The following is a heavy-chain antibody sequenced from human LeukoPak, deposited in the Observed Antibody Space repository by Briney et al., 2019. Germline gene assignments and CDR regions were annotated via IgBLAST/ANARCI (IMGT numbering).Heavy chain of an antibody. V-gene: IGHV3-21*01. Sequence: PGGSLRLSCAASGFTFSSYSMNWVRQAPGERLEWVSSISSSSSYIYYADSVKGRFTISRDDAKNSLFLQMNSLRAEDTAVYYCARDRITMVRGVYYYYYGMDVWGQGTTVTVSS. D-gene: IGHD3-10*01. CDR2: ISSSSSYI. CDR3: ARDRITMVRGVYYYYYGMDV. J-gene: IGHJ6*02. CDR1: GFTFSSYS.